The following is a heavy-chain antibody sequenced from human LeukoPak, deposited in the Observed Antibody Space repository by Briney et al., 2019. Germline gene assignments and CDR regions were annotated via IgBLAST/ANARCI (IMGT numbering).Heavy chain of an antibody. CDR1: GGSFSGYY. CDR2: INHSGST. D-gene: IGHD6-13*01. V-gene: IGHV4-34*01. Sequence: SETLSLTCAVNGGSFSGYYWSWIRQPPGKGLEWIGEINHSGSTNYNPSLKSRVTISVDTSKNQFSLKLSSVTAADTAVYYCARGLKKLAAAGNPFSYYMDVWGKGTTVTVSS. CDR3: ARGLKKLAAAGNPFSYYMDV. J-gene: IGHJ6*03.